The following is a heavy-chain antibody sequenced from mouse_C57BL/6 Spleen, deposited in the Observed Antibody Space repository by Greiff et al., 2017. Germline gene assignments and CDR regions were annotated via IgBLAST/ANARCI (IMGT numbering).Heavy chain of an antibody. V-gene: IGHV5-4*01. Sequence: EVKLMESGGGLVKPGGSLKLSCAASGFTFSSYSMSWVRQTPEKRLEWVATISDGGSYTYYPDNVKGRFTISRDNAKNNLYLQMSHLKSEDTAMYYCARDGDDYDGFAYWGQGTLVTVSA. CDR1: GFTFSSYS. J-gene: IGHJ3*01. CDR2: ISDGGSYT. D-gene: IGHD2-4*01. CDR3: ARDGDDYDGFAY.